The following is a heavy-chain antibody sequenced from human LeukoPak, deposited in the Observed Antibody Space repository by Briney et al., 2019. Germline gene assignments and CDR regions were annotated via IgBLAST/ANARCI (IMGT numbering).Heavy chain of an antibody. V-gene: IGHV4-38-2*02. CDR1: GYSISSGYY. CDR3: ARVGSSFY. D-gene: IGHD6-6*01. Sequence: SETLSLTCTVSGYSISSGYYWGWIRQPPGKGLEWIGSIYHSGSTYYNPSLKSRVTISVDTSKNQFSLKLSSVTAADTAVYYCARVGSSFYWGQGTLATVSS. CDR2: IYHSGST. J-gene: IGHJ4*02.